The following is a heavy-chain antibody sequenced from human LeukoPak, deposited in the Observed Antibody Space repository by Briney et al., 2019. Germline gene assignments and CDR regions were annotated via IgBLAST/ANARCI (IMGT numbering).Heavy chain of an antibody. CDR1: GYTFTNYF. CDR2: INPTDSST. D-gene: IGHD6-19*01. J-gene: IGHJ6*02. Sequence: ASVKVSCKASGYTFTNYFMHWVRQAPGQGLEWMGIINPTDSSTSYAQKFQGRVTMTRDTSTSTVYMELSSLRSEDTAVYYCAGDRSSGVYYYYGMDVWGQGTAVTVSS. V-gene: IGHV1-46*01. CDR3: AGDRSSGVYYYYGMDV.